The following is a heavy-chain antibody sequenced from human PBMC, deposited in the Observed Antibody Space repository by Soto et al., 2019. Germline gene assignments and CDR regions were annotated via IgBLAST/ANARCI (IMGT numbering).Heavy chain of an antibody. D-gene: IGHD3-22*01. CDR1: GYNFVTYG. CDR2: ISVYSGNT. CDR3: ARNTPFFESSGSADY. Sequence: QIHLVQSGAEVKVPGASVKVSCKTSGYNFVTYGITWVRQAPGQGLEWMGWISVYSGNTHYAQKFHDRVTLTTDTSTTTAYMDLRNLTSDDTAFYYCARNTPFFESSGSADYWGQGTVVTVSS. V-gene: IGHV1-18*01. J-gene: IGHJ4*02.